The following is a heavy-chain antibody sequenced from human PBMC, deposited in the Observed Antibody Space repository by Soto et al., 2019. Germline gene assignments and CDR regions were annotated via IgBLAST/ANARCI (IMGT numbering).Heavy chain of an antibody. V-gene: IGHV1-18*01. Sequence: QIQLVQSGPEVKKPGASVKVSCKTAGYIFTNYGVSWVRQAPGQGLEWMGWISGYNGNTNYAQNFQDRVTMTTDTATSTVYMELRSLTSDDTAVYDCARGGGGFEDYWGQGTLVGVSS. CDR1: GYIFTNYG. CDR2: ISGYNGNT. CDR3: ARGGGGFEDY. J-gene: IGHJ4*02. D-gene: IGHD3-16*01.